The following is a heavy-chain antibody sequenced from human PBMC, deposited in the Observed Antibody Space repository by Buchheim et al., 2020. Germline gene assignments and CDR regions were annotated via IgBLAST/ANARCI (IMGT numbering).Heavy chain of an antibody. V-gene: IGHV4-59*01. CDR3: ARGWAAYCGGDCYNNWFDP. D-gene: IGHD2-21*02. CDR1: GGSISSYY. Sequence: QVQLQESGPGLVKPSETLSLTCTVSGGSISSYYWSWIRQPPGKGLEWIGYIYYSGSTNYNPSLKSRVTISVDKSKKQFSLKLSSVTAADTAVYYCARGWAAYCGGDCYNNWFDPWGQGTL. CDR2: IYYSGST. J-gene: IGHJ5*02.